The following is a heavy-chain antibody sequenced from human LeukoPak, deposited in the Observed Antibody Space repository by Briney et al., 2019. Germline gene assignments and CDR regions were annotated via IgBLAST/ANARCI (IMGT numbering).Heavy chain of an antibody. D-gene: IGHD1-1*01. V-gene: IGHV3-7*01. CDR2: INQDGSQK. J-gene: IGHJ4*02. CDR1: GFTFSSEW. Sequence: GGSLRLSCVPSGFTFSSEWMSWVRQAPGKGLEWVTNINQDGSQKYYEDSVKGRFTVSRDNAKNSLYLHMNGLRADDTAIYYCARDHDGKDCWGQGTLVTVSS. CDR3: ARDHDGKDC.